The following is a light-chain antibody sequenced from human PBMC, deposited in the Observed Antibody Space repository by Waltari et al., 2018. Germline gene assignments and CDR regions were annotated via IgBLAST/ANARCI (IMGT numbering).Light chain of an antibody. V-gene: IGKV1-5*03. CDR2: KAS. CDR3: QHYNRYPLS. Sequence: DIQMIQSPSTLPASVGDRVTITCRASQRISSWLAWYQQKPGKAPKLLIYKASSLESGVPSRFSGSGSGTEFTLTISSLQPDDFATYYCQHYNRYPLSFGGGTKVEIK. CDR1: QRISSW. J-gene: IGKJ4*01.